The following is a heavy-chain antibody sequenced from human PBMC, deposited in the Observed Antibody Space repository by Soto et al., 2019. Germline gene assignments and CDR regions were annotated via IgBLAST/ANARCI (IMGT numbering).Heavy chain of an antibody. CDR1: GDSISSMNW. J-gene: IGHJ4*02. CDR3: ARRYGGNFDY. V-gene: IGHV4-4*02. D-gene: IGHD3-16*01. Sequence: SETLSLTCAVSGDSISSMNWWSWVRQPPGKGLEWIGEIHHSGSTNYNPSLKSRVTISVEKSKNQFSLKLSSVTAADTAVYYCARRYGGNFDYWGQGTLVTVSS. CDR2: IHHSGST.